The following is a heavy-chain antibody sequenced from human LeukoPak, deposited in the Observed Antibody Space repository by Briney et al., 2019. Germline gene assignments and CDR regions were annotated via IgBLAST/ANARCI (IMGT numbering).Heavy chain of an antibody. CDR2: VYFTGST. CDR3: ARGLRYSSGWYDYYMDV. CDR1: GGSISSHY. V-gene: IGHV4-59*11. D-gene: IGHD6-19*01. Sequence: SETLSLTCGVSGGSISSHYWNWIRQPPGKGLEWTGYVYFTGSTNYNPSLTSRLTITVDTSKNQFSLKLTSVTAADTAVYYCARGLRYSSGWYDYYMDVWGKGTTVTVSS. J-gene: IGHJ6*03.